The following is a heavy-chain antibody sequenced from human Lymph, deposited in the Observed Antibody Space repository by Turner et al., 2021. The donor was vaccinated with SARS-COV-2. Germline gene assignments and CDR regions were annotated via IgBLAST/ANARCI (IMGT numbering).Heavy chain of an antibody. Sequence: EVRLVESGGGVVKPGGSLRLPCAASGFTFSTYSMNWVRQAPGKGLEWISSISSSSSYIYYADSVKGRFTISRDDAKNSLYLQMNSLRAEDTAVYYCARDIPTSADYFDYWGQGTLVTVSS. D-gene: IGHD2-21*01. J-gene: IGHJ4*02. CDR1: GFTFSTYS. CDR2: ISSSSSYI. V-gene: IGHV3-21*01. CDR3: ARDIPTSADYFDY.